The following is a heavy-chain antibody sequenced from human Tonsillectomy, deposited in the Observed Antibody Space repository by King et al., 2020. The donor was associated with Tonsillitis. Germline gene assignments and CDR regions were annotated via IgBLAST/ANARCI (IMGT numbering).Heavy chain of an antibody. CDR3: ARTQYSGRPTDGY. V-gene: IGHV1-18*01. CDR1: GYTFTSYG. Sequence: QLVQSGAEVKKPGASVKVSCKAAGYTFTSYGISWVRQAPGQGLEWMGWISGYNGNTKSAQKVQGRVTMTTETTTRTAYMELRSLRSDDTAVDYCARTQYSGRPTDGYWGQGTLVTVSS. CDR2: ISGYNGNT. D-gene: IGHD1-26*01. J-gene: IGHJ4*02.